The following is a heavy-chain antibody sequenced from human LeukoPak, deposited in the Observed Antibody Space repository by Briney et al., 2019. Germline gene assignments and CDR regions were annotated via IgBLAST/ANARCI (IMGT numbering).Heavy chain of an antibody. CDR3: ARTYYDILTGYPMGLYYFDY. D-gene: IGHD3-9*01. V-gene: IGHV4-39*07. J-gene: IGHJ4*02. Sequence: SETLSLTCTVSGGSISSSSYYWGWIRQPPGKGLEWIGSIYYSGGTYYNPSLKSRVTISVDTSKNQFSLKLSSVTAADTAVYYCARTYYDILTGYPMGLYYFDYWGQGTLVTVSS. CDR2: IYYSGGT. CDR1: GGSISSSSYY.